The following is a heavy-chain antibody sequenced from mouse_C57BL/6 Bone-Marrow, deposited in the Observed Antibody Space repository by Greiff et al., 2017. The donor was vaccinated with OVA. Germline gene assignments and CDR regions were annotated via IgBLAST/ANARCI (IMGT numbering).Heavy chain of an antibody. CDR3: GYGSPWFAY. CDR1: GYTFTDYY. D-gene: IGHD1-1*01. J-gene: IGHJ3*01. V-gene: IGHV1-26*01. CDR2: INPNNGGT. Sequence: EVQLQQSGPELVKPGASVKISCKASGYTFTDYYMNWVKQSHGKSLEWIGDINPNNGGTSYNQKFKGKATLTVDKSSSTAYMELRSLTSEDSAVYYCGYGSPWFAYWGQGTLVTVSA.